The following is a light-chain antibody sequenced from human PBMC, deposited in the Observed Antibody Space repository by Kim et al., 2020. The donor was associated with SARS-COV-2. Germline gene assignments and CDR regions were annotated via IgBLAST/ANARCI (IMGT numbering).Light chain of an antibody. CDR1: QGIEDW. Sequence: AYVEDRVTITRRASQGIEDWLALYLQKPGEAPKRLCYRASSVGTGVPSRFSGSQSGAEFTLSISGLRPDNIAVYYCQHWQTSSPTTFGQGTKL. V-gene: IGKV1-5*03. J-gene: IGKJ2*01. CDR2: RAS. CDR3: QHWQTSSPTT.